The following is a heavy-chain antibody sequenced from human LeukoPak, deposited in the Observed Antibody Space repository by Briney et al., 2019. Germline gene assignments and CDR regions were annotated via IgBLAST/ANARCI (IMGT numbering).Heavy chain of an antibody. V-gene: IGHV3-21*01. CDR1: GFTFSSYS. J-gene: IGHJ4*02. CDR3: ARVSGGRSGDEDY. D-gene: IGHD5-24*01. CDR2: ISSSSSYI. Sequence: GGSLRLSCAASGFTFSSYSMNWVRQAPGKGLEWVSSISSSSSYIYYADSVKGRFTISRDNAKNSLYLQMNSLRAEDTAVYYCARVSGGRSGDEDYWGQGTLVTVSS.